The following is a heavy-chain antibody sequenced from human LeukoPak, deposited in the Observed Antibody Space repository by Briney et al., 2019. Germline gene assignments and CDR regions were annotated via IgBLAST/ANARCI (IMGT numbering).Heavy chain of an antibody. CDR1: GGSISSGSYY. CDR2: IYTSGST. J-gene: IGHJ5*02. CDR3: ARHNSRYYYGSGSTNWFDP. V-gene: IGHV4-61*02. Sequence: SETLSLTGTVSGGSISSGSYYWSWIRQPAGKGLEWIGRIYTSGSTNYNPSLKSRVTISVDTSKNQFSLKLSSVTAADTAVYYCARHNSRYYYGSGSTNWFDPWGQGTLVTVSS. D-gene: IGHD3-10*01.